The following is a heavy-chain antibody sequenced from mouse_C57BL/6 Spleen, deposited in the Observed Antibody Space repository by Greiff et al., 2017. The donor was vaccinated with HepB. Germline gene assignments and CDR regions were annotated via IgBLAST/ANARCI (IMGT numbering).Heavy chain of an antibody. J-gene: IGHJ4*01. V-gene: IGHV1-15*01. CDR3: TRRELGRRNAMDY. CDR1: GYTFTDYE. CDR2: IDPETGGT. Sequence: QVQLQQSGAELVRPGASVTLSCKASGYTFTDYEMHWVKQTPVHGLEWIGAIDPETGGTAYNQKFKGKAILTADKSSSTAYMELRSLTSEDSAVYYCTRRELGRRNAMDYWGQGTSVTVSS. D-gene: IGHD4-1*01.